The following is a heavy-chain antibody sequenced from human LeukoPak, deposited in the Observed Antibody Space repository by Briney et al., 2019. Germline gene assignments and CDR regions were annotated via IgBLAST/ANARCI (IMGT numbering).Heavy chain of an antibody. V-gene: IGHV4-39*01. CDR1: GGSISTSAYY. D-gene: IGHD5-12*01. CDR2: ISCTGST. J-gene: IGHJ4*02. Sequence: SETLSLTCTVSGGSISTSAYYWDWMGQAQGKGLEWVVSISCTGSTYYNSFLRSRVTMSVDTSTNQFSLKLNSLTAADTAIYYCARTCGRRTVDPGTSGYVEGWGQGTLVTVSS. CDR3: ARTCGRRTVDPGTSGYVEG.